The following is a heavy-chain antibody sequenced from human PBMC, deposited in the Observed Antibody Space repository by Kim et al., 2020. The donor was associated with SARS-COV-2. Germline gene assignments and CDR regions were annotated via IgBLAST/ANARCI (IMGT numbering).Heavy chain of an antibody. CDR3: AREYYDYVWGSYPVDY. J-gene: IGHJ4*02. V-gene: IGHV1-3*01. Sequence: KFQGRVTITRDTSASTAYMELSSLRSEDTAVYYCAREYYDYVWGSYPVDYWGQGTLVTVSS. D-gene: IGHD3-16*02.